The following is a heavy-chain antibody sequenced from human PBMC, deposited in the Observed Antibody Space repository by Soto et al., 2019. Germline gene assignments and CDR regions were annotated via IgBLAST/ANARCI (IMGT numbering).Heavy chain of an antibody. CDR2: IKSKTDGGTT. Sequence: PGGSLRLSCAASGFTFSNAWMSWVRQAPGKGLEWVGRIKSKTDGGTTDYAAPVKGRFTISRDDSKNTLYLQMNSLKTEDTAVYYCTTDDYGDLPFDYWGQGTLVTVSS. V-gene: IGHV3-15*01. CDR3: TTDDYGDLPFDY. CDR1: GFTFSNAW. D-gene: IGHD4-17*01. J-gene: IGHJ4*02.